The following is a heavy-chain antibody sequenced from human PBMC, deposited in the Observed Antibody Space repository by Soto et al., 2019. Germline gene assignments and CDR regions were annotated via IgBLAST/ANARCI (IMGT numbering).Heavy chain of an antibody. CDR3: AKLRYFVVLPAGILDY. CDR1: GFTFSSYG. D-gene: IGHD2-8*01. CDR2: ISGGGDTT. V-gene: IGHV3-23*01. Sequence: EVPLLESGGGLVQPGGSLRLTCAASGFTFSSYGISWIRLSPGKGLEWVSVISGGGDTTYYTPSVKGRFTISRDDFRNTLYLQMNSLRTEDTAIYYGAKLRYFVVLPAGILDYWGPGTLVTVSS. J-gene: IGHJ4*02.